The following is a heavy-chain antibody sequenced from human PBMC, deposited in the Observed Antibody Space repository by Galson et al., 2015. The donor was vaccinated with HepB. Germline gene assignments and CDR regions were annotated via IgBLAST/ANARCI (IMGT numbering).Heavy chain of an antibody. CDR2: ITSSGGKS. CDR3: AKDGIMVANNPYHFHY. J-gene: IGHJ4*02. D-gene: IGHD2-15*01. CDR1: GFSVTRYA. Sequence: SLRLACAASGFSVTRYAMTWVRQAPGKGLEWVSSITSSGGKSYDTHSVKGRFTVSRDNSKNTLLLQLNSLRAEDTAMYFCAKDGIMVANNPYHFHYWGQGTLVTVSS. V-gene: IGHV3-23*01.